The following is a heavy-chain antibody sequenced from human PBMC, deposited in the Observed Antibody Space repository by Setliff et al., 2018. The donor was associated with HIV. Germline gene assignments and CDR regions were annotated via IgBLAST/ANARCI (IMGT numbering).Heavy chain of an antibody. CDR3: ARSRPFFDI. Sequence: SETLSLTCAVSGYSISSGYYWGWIRQPPGKGLEWIGSIYHSGSTYYNPSLKSRVTISVDTSKNQFSLKLSSVTDADTAVYYCARSRPFFDIWGQGTMVTVSS. CDR2: IYHSGST. J-gene: IGHJ3*02. V-gene: IGHV4-38-2*01. CDR1: GYSISSGYY.